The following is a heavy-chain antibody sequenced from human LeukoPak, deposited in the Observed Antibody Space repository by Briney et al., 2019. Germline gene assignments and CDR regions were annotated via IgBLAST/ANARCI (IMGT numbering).Heavy chain of an antibody. D-gene: IGHD3-22*01. Sequence: SETLSLTCTVSGGSISNYYWSWIRQSPVKGLEWIGFIYYSGSTNYNPSLKSRVTISVDTSKNQFSLKLSSVTAADTAVYYCARAHYDSSGYYSYYFDYWGQGTLVTVSS. CDR3: ARAHYDSSGYYSYYFDY. CDR1: GGSISNYY. J-gene: IGHJ4*02. CDR2: IYYSGST. V-gene: IGHV4-59*01.